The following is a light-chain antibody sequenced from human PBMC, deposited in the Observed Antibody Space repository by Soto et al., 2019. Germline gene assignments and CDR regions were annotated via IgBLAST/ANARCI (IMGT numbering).Light chain of an antibody. V-gene: IGLV2-14*03. CDR1: SSDVGGYNY. Sequence: QSVLTQPASVSWFPGQSIAISCTGTSSDVGGYNYVSWYQQYPGKAPKLKIYDVSNRPSGVSNRFSGSKSGNTASLTISGLQAEDEADYYCSSYTTSSTLVFGGGTKVTVL. CDR2: DVS. J-gene: IGLJ2*01. CDR3: SSYTTSSTLV.